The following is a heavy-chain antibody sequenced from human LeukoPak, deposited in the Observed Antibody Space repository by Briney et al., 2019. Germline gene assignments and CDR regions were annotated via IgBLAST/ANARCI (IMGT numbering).Heavy chain of an antibody. D-gene: IGHD3-10*01. CDR3: AKDYDSGNYGSWFDP. J-gene: IGHJ5*02. CDR1: DFTVNSHD. V-gene: IGHV3-53*04. Sequence: PGGSLRLSCAASDFTVNSHDMTWVRQAPGKGLEWVSVIYTYGSTYYADSVKGRFTISRHNSKNTLFLQMSSLRAEDTAVYYCAKDYDSGNYGSWFDPWGQGTLVTVSS. CDR2: IYTYGST.